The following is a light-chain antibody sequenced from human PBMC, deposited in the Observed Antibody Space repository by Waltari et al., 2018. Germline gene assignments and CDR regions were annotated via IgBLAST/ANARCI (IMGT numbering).Light chain of an antibody. CDR3: QQSFSNPPWT. CDR2: DAS. J-gene: IGKJ1*01. V-gene: IGKV1-39*01. CDR1: QFINTY. Sequence: DIQMAQSPSSLSASVGDRVTITCRASQFINTYLNWYQHRPGEAPKLLIYDASVLESGVPSRFSGSGPATDFTLTISSLQPEDIGTYYCQQSFSNPPWTFGQGTKVEV.